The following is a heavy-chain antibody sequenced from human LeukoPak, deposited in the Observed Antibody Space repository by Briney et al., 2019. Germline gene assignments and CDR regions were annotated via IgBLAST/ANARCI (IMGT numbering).Heavy chain of an antibody. CDR3: AREKEPGYSSSWADY. J-gene: IGHJ4*02. D-gene: IGHD6-13*01. Sequence: ASAKVSCKASGYTFTGYYMHWVRQAPGQGLEWMGWINPNSGGTNYAQKFQGRVTMTRDTSISTAYMELSRLRSDDTAVYYCAREKEPGYSSSWADYWGQGTLVTVSS. CDR1: GYTFTGYY. CDR2: INPNSGGT. V-gene: IGHV1-2*02.